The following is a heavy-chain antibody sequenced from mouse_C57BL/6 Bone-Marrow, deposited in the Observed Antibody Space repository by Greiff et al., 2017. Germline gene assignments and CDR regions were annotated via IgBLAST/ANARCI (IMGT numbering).Heavy chain of an antibody. D-gene: IGHD1-1*01. Sequence: QVQLQQSGAELARPGASVKLSCKASGYTFTSYGISWVKQSTGQGLEWIGEIYPRSGNTYYNEKFKGKATRTADKSSSTAYMELRSLTSEDSAVYFCARKGHYYGSSYTWFAYWGQGTLVTVSA. CDR3: ARKGHYYGSSYTWFAY. V-gene: IGHV1-81*01. CDR2: IYPRSGNT. J-gene: IGHJ3*01. CDR1: GYTFTSYG.